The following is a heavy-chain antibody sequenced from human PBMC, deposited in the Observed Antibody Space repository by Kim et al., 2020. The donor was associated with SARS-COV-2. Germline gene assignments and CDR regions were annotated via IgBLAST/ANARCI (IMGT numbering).Heavy chain of an antibody. D-gene: IGHD6-19*01. V-gene: IGHV4-34*01. Sequence: KSRVTISVDTSKNQFSLKLSSVTAADTAVYYCASRGRLLYAVAGQLFDYWGQGTLVTVSS. CDR3: ASRGRLLYAVAGQLFDY. J-gene: IGHJ4*02.